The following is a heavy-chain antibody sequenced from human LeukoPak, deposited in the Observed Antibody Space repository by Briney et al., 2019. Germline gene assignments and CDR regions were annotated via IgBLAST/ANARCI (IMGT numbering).Heavy chain of an antibody. D-gene: IGHD2-2*01. Sequence: GGSLRLSCAAFGNYWMHWVRQAPGKGLVWVSHINGDGSWTTYADSVKGRFTISKDNAKNTVYLQMNNLRAEDTAVYYCVSFYETYWGRGTLVTVSS. J-gene: IGHJ4*02. CDR1: GNYW. V-gene: IGHV3-74*01. CDR3: VSFYETY. CDR2: INGDGSWT.